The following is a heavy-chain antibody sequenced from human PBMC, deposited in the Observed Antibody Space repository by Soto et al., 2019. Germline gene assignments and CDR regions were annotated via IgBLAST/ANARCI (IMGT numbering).Heavy chain of an antibody. Sequence: PGGSLRLSCAASGFTFSSYAMSWVRQAPGKGLEWVSAISGSGGSTYYADCVKGRFTISRDNSKNTLYLQIKSLRAEDTALYYCAKDLALIVVVRLDYWGQETPVTVSS. CDR3: AKDLALIVVVRLDY. CDR2: ISGSGGST. CDR1: GFTFSSYA. V-gene: IGHV3-23*01. D-gene: IGHD3-22*01. J-gene: IGHJ4*02.